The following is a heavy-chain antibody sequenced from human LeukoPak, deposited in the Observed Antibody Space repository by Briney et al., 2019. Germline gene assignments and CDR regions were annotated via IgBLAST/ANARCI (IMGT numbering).Heavy chain of an antibody. V-gene: IGHV3-9*01. CDR2: ISWNSGST. Sequence: GRSLRLSCAASGFTFDDYAMHWVRQAPGKGLEWVSGISWNSGSTGYADSVKGRFTISRDNAKNSLYLQMNSLRAEDTALYYCAKGLSSGWLDNFDYWGQGTLVTVSS. D-gene: IGHD6-19*01. CDR3: AKGLSSGWLDNFDY. J-gene: IGHJ4*02. CDR1: GFTFDDYA.